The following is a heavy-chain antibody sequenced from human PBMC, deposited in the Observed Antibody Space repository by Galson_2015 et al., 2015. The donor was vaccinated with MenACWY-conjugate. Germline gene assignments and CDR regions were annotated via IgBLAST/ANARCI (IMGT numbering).Heavy chain of an antibody. J-gene: IGHJ5*02. CDR3: ARGPIVLMVYAIQNWFDP. V-gene: IGHV1-2*04. D-gene: IGHD2-8*01. CDR1: GYTFTGYY. Sequence: SVKVSCKASGYTFTGYYMHWVRQAPGQGLEWMGWINPNSGGTNYAQKFQGWVTMTRDTSISTAYMELSRLRSDDTAVYYCARGPIVLMVYAIQNWFDPWGQGTLVTVSS. CDR2: INPNSGGT.